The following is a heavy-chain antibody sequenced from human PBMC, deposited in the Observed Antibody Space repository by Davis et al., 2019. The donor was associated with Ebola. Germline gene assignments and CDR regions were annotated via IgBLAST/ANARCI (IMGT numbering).Heavy chain of an antibody. V-gene: IGHV1-8*01. D-gene: IGHD2-8*01. CDR1: GYTFTNYD. CDR3: ARRVYSRSGFDS. CDR2: LNPNSGNT. J-gene: IGHJ4*02. Sequence: SVPVSCKTSGYTFTNYDINWVRQATGQGLEWMGWLNPNSGNTDSTHKFQGRLTMTKNISIGTAYMELSTLTSEDTAVYYCARRVYSRSGFDSWGQGTLVTVSS.